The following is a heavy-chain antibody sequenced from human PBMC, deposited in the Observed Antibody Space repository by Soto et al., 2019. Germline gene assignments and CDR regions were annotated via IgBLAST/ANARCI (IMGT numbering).Heavy chain of an antibody. CDR1: GFTFSSYG. D-gene: IGHD6-13*01. CDR3: AKGVESSWYLNIAFDI. Sequence: GGSLRLSCAASGFTFSSYGMHWVRQAPGKGLEWVAVISYDGSNKYYADSVKGRFTISRNNSKNTLYLQMKSLRAEDTAVYYCAKGVESSWYLNIAFDIWGQGTMVTVSS. CDR2: ISYDGSNK. V-gene: IGHV3-30*18. J-gene: IGHJ3*02.